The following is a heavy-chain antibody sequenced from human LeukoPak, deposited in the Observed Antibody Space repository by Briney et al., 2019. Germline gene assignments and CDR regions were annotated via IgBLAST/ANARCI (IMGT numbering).Heavy chain of an antibody. J-gene: IGHJ3*02. V-gene: IGHV1-69*05. Sequence: SVKVSCKASGGTFSSYAISWVRQAPGQGLEWMGGIIPIFGTANYAQKFQGRVTITTDESTGTAYMELSSLRSEDTAVYYCARYVYYDSSGYWSAFDIWGQGTMVTVSS. CDR3: ARYVYYDSSGYWSAFDI. CDR2: IIPIFGTA. CDR1: GGTFSSYA. D-gene: IGHD3-22*01.